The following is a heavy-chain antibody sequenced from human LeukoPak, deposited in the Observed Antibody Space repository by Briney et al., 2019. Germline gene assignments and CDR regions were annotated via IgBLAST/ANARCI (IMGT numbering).Heavy chain of an antibody. V-gene: IGHV3-21*01. CDR2: ISSSSSYI. D-gene: IGHD3-10*01. Sequence: GGSLRLSCAASGFTFSSYSMNWVRQAPGKGLEWVSSISSSSSYIYYADSVKGRFTISRDNAKNSLYLQMNSLRAEDTAVYYCAREATTVRGANYYYYGMDVWGQGTTVTVSS. J-gene: IGHJ6*02. CDR3: AREATTVRGANYYYYGMDV. CDR1: GFTFSSYS.